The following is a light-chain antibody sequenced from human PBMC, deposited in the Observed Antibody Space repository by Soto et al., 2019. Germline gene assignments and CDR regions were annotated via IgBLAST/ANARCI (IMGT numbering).Light chain of an antibody. J-gene: IGKJ3*01. V-gene: IGKV3-11*01. CDR3: HQCGNWPFFT. CDR1: QSVSNR. CDR2: DAS. Sequence: EIVLTQSPATLSLSPGERATLSCRASQSVSNRLAWYQQKPGQAPRLLIFDASNRATGVPARFSGSGSGTDFTLTISSLEPEDFAVYYCHQCGNWPFFTFGRGTKVDVK.